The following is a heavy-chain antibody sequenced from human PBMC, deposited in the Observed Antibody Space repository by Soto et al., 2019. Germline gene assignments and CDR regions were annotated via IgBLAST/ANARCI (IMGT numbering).Heavy chain of an antibody. CDR2: IYYSGGT. Sequence: QLQLQESGPGLVKPSETLSLTCTVSGGSISSGGYYWGWIRQPPGKGLDFIGSIYYSGGTYYNPSLKNRVTISVDKPKSQFSLKLSSVTAADTAVYYCARGYCDSTTCYATGYFDLWGRGTLVTVS. CDR3: ARGYCDSTTCYATGYFDL. D-gene: IGHD2-2*01. J-gene: IGHJ2*01. CDR1: GGSISSGGYY. V-gene: IGHV4-39*01.